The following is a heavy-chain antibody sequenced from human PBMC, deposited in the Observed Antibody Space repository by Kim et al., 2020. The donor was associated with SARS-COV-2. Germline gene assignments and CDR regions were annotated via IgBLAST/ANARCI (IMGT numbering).Heavy chain of an antibody. V-gene: IGHV5-51*01. J-gene: IGHJ4*02. Sequence: PSFQGQVTISADKSISTAYLQWSSLKASDTAMYYCARLSTLPESQGFFDYWGQGTLVTVSS. CDR3: ARLSTLPESQGFFDY.